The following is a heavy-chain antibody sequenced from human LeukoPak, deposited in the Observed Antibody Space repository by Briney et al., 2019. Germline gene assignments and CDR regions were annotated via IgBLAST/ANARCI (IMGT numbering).Heavy chain of an antibody. CDR2: IFSNDNT. V-gene: IGHV3-53*01. J-gene: IGHJ6*02. D-gene: IGHD4-17*01. Sequence: GGSLRLSCAASGCTVTNNYMCWVRQAPGKGLEWVSVIFSNDNTYHADSVKGRFAISRDTSKNTLYLQMNSLRAEDTAVYYCAAVSTKTYYYGLDVWGQGTTVTVSS. CDR3: AAVSTKTYYYGLDV. CDR1: GCTVTNNY.